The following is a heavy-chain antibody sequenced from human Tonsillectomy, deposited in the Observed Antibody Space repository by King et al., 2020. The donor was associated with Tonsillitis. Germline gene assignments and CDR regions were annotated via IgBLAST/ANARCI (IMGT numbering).Heavy chain of an antibody. CDR3: AKLRTPGYSSSLAPSPFDF. D-gene: IGHD6-13*01. J-gene: IGHJ4*02. CDR1: GFTFSSYA. CDR2: ISGSAGGT. V-gene: IGHV3-23*04. Sequence: VQLVESGGGLVQPGGSLRLSCAASGFTFSSYAMSWVRQAPGKGMEGVSSISGSAGGTYYADSVTGRFTSYRDNSNNTLYLQMNSLRAEDTAVYYCAKLRTPGYSSSLAPSPFDFGGQGTLVTVSS.